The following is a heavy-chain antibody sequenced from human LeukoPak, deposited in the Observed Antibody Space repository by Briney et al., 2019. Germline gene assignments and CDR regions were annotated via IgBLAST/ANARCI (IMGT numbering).Heavy chain of an antibody. CDR3: ARGFVEMATISLDY. CDR2: IYYSGST. J-gene: IGHJ4*02. Sequence: SETLSLTCTVSGGSINSGGYYWSWIRQHPGKGLEWIGYIYYSGSTYYNPSLKSRVTISVDTSKNQFSLKLSSVTAADTAVYYCARGFVEMATISLDYWGQGTLVTVSS. V-gene: IGHV4-31*03. CDR1: GGSINSGGYY. D-gene: IGHD5-24*01.